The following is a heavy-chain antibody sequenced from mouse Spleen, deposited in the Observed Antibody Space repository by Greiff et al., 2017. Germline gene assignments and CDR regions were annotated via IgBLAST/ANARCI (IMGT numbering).Heavy chain of an antibody. J-gene: IGHJ2*01. CDR2: ICSGSSTI. V-gene: IGHV5-17*01. CDR3: ARRENYYRGLDY. D-gene: IGHD1-1*02. Sequence: VKLGESGGGLVKPGGSLKLSCAASGFTFSDYGMHWVRQAPEKGLEWVAYICSGSSTIYYADTVKGRVPISRDNAKNTLFLQMTSLRSEDTAMYYCARRENYYRGLDYWGQGTTLTVSS. CDR1: GFTFSDYG.